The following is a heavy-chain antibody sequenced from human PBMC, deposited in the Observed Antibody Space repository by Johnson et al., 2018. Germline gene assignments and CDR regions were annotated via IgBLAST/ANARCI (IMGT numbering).Heavy chain of an antibody. J-gene: IGHJ3*02. Sequence: QVQLVQSGGGVVQPGRSLRLSCAASGFTFSTYGMHWVRQAPGKGLEWVAVIWYDGSNKYYVDSVKGRFTISRDNSKNTLYLKRNSLSAEDTAVYYCARDEGDAFDIWGQGTMVTVSS. CDR1: GFTFSTYG. CDR2: IWYDGSNK. V-gene: IGHV3-33*01. CDR3: ARDEGDAFDI.